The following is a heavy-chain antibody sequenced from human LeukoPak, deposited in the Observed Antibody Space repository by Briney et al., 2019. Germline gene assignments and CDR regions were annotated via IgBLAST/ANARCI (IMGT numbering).Heavy chain of an antibody. Sequence: GGSLKLSCAASGFTFSGSAIHWVRQAPGKGLEWVSGISGSGTNTYYADSVKGRFTISRDNSKNTLYLQMNSLRAEDTAVYYCAKARGIRYYYGMDVWGQGTTVTVSS. J-gene: IGHJ6*02. CDR3: AKARGIRYYYGMDV. CDR1: GFTFSGSA. CDR2: ISGSGTNT. D-gene: IGHD1-26*01. V-gene: IGHV3-23*01.